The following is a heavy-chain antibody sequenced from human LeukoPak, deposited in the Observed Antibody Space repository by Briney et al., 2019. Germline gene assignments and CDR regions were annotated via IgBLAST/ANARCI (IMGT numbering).Heavy chain of an antibody. V-gene: IGHV5-51*01. CDR1: GYSFTSYW. CDR3: ASPRGYCGGDCYWANAFDI. Sequence: GESLKISCKGSGYSFTSYWIGWVRQMPGKGLEWMGIIYPGDSDTRYSPSFQGQVTISADKSISTAYLQWSSLKASDTAMYYCASPRGYCGGDCYWANAFDIWGQGTMVTVSS. CDR2: IYPGDSDT. J-gene: IGHJ3*02. D-gene: IGHD2-21*02.